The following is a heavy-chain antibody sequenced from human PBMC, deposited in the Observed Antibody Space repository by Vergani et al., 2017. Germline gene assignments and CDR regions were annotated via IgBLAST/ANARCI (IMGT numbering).Heavy chain of an antibody. CDR2: IHPADSDT. CDR1: RYSFTNYW. V-gene: IGHV5-51*01. D-gene: IGHD3-22*01. CDR3: ARLYGRDSSGSKYFDY. J-gene: IGHJ4*02. Sequence: EVQLVQSGAEVKKPGESLKISCQISRYSFTNYWIGWVRQMPGKGLEWMGIIHPADSDTRYSPSFQGQVTISVDKSISTAYLQRSSLRASDSAMYYCARLYGRDSSGSKYFDYWGQGTLVTFSS.